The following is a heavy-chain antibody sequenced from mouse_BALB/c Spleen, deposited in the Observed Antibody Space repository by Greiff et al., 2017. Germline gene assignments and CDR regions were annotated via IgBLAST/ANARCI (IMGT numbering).Heavy chain of an antibody. D-gene: IGHD2-4*01. CDR2: INPSNGGT. Sequence: QVQLQQSGAELVKPGASVKLSCKASGYTFTSYYMYWVKQRPGQGLEWIGEINPSNGGTNFNEKFKSKATLTVDKSSSTAYMQLSSLTSEDSAVYYCTRGGNYDYAYWYFDVWGAGTTVTVSS. CDR1: GYTFTSYY. V-gene: IGHV1S81*02. J-gene: IGHJ1*01. CDR3: TRGGNYDYAYWYFDV.